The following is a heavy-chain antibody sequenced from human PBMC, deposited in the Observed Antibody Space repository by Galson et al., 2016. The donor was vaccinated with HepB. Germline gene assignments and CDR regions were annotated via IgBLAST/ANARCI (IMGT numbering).Heavy chain of an antibody. CDR3: ARSDSGNYPEYFDY. CDR2: MSSSGNS. J-gene: IGHJ4*02. Sequence: SETLSLTCAVYGGSFSGHNWTWIRQPPGKGLEWVGGMSSSGNSYYNPSLKSRVTISIDTSKNQFSLKLDSVTAADTAMYYCARSDSGNYPEYFDYWGQGTVVTVSS. V-gene: IGHV4-34*01. CDR1: GGSFSGHN. D-gene: IGHD1-26*01.